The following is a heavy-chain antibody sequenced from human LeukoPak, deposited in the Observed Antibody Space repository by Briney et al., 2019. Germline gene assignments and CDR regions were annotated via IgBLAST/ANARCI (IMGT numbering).Heavy chain of an antibody. CDR2: IRYDGSNK. D-gene: IGHD2-21*01. CDR1: GFTFSSYA. Sequence: PGGSLRLSCAASGFTFSSYAMSWVRQAPGKGLEWVAFIRYDGSNKFFADSVKGRFTISRDNSKNTLFLQMSSLRPEDTAVYYCAKGYSYSFDYWGQGTLVAVSS. J-gene: IGHJ4*02. CDR3: AKGYSYSFDY. V-gene: IGHV3-30*02.